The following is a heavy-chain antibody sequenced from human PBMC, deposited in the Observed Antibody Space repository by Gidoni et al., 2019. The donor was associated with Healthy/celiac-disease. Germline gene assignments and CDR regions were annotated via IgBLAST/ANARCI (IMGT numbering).Heavy chain of an antibody. CDR2: INHSVST. D-gene: IGHD3-10*01. J-gene: IGHJ4*02. CDR1: GGSFSGYY. Sequence: QVQLQQWGAGLLKPSETLSLTCAVYGGSFSGYYWSWITQPTRKGMEWIGEINHSVSTNYNPSLKSRVTISVDTSKNQFSLKLSSVTAADTAVYYCARGLYPKLNYYGSGSYLFDYWGQGTLVTVSS. CDR3: ARGLYPKLNYYGSGSYLFDY. V-gene: IGHV4-34*01.